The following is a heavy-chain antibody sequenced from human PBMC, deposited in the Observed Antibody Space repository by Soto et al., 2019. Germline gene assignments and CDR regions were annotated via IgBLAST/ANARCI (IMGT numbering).Heavy chain of an antibody. CDR3: ARDPSITIFGRRDYYYGMDV. Sequence: PSETLSLTCTVSGGSISSYYWSWIRQPPGKGLEWIGYIYYSGSTNYNPSLKSRVTISVDTSKNQFSLKLSSVTAADTAVYYCARDPSITIFGRRDYYYGMDVWGQGTTVTVSS. D-gene: IGHD3-3*01. CDR1: GGSISSYY. CDR2: IYYSGST. J-gene: IGHJ6*02. V-gene: IGHV4-59*01.